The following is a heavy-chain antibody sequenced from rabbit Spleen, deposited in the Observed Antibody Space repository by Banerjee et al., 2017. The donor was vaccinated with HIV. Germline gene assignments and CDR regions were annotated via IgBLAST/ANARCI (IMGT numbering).Heavy chain of an antibody. CDR2: IDPVFGST. D-gene: IGHD1-1*01. V-gene: IGHV1S7*01. CDR3: AREGGSSGGYYVPYFNL. Sequence: QLKESGGGLVQPGGSLKLSCKASGFDFSSYYMSWVRQAPGKGLEWIGYIDPVFGSTSYANWVTGRFTISSHNAQNTLYLQLNSLTAADTATYFCAREGGSSGGYYVPYFNLWGLGTLVTVS. J-gene: IGHJ4*01. CDR1: GFDFSSYY.